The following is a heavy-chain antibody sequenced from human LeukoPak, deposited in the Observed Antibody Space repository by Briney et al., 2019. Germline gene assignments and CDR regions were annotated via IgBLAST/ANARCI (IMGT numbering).Heavy chain of an antibody. D-gene: IGHD2-15*01. Sequence: PGGSLRLSCAASGFTFSSYELHWVRQAPGKGLEWVSYISSSGSTIYYADSVKGRVTISRDNAKNSLYLQMNSLRAEDTAVYYCARGWVVVAANKHDAFDIWGQGTMVTVSS. CDR2: ISSSGSTI. J-gene: IGHJ3*02. V-gene: IGHV3-48*03. CDR3: ARGWVVVAANKHDAFDI. CDR1: GFTFSSYE.